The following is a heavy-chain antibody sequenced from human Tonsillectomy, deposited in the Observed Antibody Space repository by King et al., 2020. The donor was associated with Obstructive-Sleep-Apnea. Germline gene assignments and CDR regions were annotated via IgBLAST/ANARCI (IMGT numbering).Heavy chain of an antibody. CDR3: ARDRRGVLGAATVGFDY. J-gene: IGHJ4*02. V-gene: IGHV4-31*03. CDR1: GGSISSGGYY. D-gene: IGHD1-26*01. Sequence: QLQESGPGLVKPSQTLSLTCTVSGGSISSGGYYWNWIRQHPGTGLEWIGYIYYSGSTYCNPSLKSRGIISVDRSKNQLFLRLNSVTAADTAVYYCARDRRGVLGAATVGFDYWGQGTLVTVSS. CDR2: IYYSGST.